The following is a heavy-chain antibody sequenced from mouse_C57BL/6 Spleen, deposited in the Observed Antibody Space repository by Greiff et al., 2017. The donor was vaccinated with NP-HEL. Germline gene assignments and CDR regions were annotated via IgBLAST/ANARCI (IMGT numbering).Heavy chain of an antibody. CDR3: ARNLPTYDYGAMDY. CDR1: GFSLTSYG. Sequence: QVQLQQSGPGLVQPSQSLSITCTVSGFSLTSYGVHWVRQSPGKGLEWLGVIWRGGSTDYNAAFISRLSISKDNSKSQVFFKMNSLQADDTAIYYCARNLPTYDYGAMDYWGQGTSVTVSS. CDR2: IWRGGST. J-gene: IGHJ4*01. D-gene: IGHD2-4*01. V-gene: IGHV2-2*01.